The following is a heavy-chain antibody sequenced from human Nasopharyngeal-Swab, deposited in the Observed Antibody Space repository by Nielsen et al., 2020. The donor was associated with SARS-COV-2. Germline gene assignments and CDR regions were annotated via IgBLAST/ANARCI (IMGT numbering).Heavy chain of an antibody. CDR3: ARHWVIAVAGISYFDY. D-gene: IGHD6-19*01. CDR1: GGSISSYY. Sequence: SETLSLTCTVSGGSISSYYWGWIRQPPGKGLEWIGSISYSGSTYHNPSLKSRVTISVDTSKNQFSLKLSSVTAADTAVYYCARHWVIAVAGISYFDYWGQGTLVTVSS. CDR2: ISYSGST. V-gene: IGHV4-39*01. J-gene: IGHJ4*02.